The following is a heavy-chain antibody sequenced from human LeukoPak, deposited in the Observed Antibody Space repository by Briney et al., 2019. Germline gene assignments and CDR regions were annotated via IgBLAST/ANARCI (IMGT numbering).Heavy chain of an antibody. V-gene: IGHV3-23*01. CDR3: AKDFAGGGDFDY. CDR1: GFTFSSYA. D-gene: IGHD3-16*01. Sequence: GGSLRLSCAASGFTFSSYAMSWVRQAPGKGLEWVSAISGSGGSTYCADSVKGRFTISRDNSKNTLYLQMNSLRAEDTAVYYCAKDFAGGGDFDYWGQGTLVTVSS. J-gene: IGHJ4*02. CDR2: ISGSGGST.